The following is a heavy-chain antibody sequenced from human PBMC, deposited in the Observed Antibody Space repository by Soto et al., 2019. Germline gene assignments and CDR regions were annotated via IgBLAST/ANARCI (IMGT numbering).Heavy chain of an antibody. CDR1: GGTISSYY. Sequence: PSETLSLTCTVSGGTISSYYWSWIRQPPGKGLEWIGYIYYSWSTNYNPSLKSRVTISGDTSKNQFSLKLNSMTAADTAAYYCARHNYGSGSTYFDYWGQGTLVTVSS. CDR2: IYYSWST. J-gene: IGHJ4*02. D-gene: IGHD3-10*01. CDR3: ARHNYGSGSTYFDY. V-gene: IGHV4-59*08.